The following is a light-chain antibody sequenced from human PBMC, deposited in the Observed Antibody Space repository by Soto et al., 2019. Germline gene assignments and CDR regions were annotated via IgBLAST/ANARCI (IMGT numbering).Light chain of an antibody. V-gene: IGKV1-5*01. CDR2: GAS. J-gene: IGKJ2*01. Sequence: DIQMTQSPSTLSASVGDRVTITCRASQSISNWLAWSQQKPGKAPELLIYGASRLKSGVPSRFSGSGSGTECTLTSSSLQPDDFATYFCQEFDSYSPTFGQGTKLQIK. CDR3: QEFDSYSPT. CDR1: QSISNW.